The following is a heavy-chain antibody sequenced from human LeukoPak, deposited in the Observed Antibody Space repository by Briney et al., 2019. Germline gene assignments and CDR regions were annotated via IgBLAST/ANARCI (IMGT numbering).Heavy chain of an antibody. Sequence: GGSLRLSCAASGFTFSDYYMSWIRQAPGKGLEWVSYISSSSSYTNYADSVRGRFTISRDNAKSSLYLQMNSLRAEDTAVYYCARVSMVTRTWYFDYWGQGTLVTVSS. CDR2: ISSSSSYT. CDR3: ARVSMVTRTWYFDY. D-gene: IGHD5-18*01. J-gene: IGHJ4*02. CDR1: GFTFSDYY. V-gene: IGHV3-11*06.